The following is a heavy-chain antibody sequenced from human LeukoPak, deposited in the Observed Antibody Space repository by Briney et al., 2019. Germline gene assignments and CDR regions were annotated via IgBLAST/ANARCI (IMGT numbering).Heavy chain of an antibody. CDR1: GYTFTSYW. CDR2: IYPGDSDT. V-gene: IGHV5-51*01. J-gene: IGHJ4*02. CDR3: ARRGSGWYVDY. D-gene: IGHD6-19*01. Sequence: GESLKISCKGSGYTFTSYWIGWVRQMPGKGLEWMGIIYPGDSDTRYSPSFQGQVSISVDKSISTAYLQWSSMKASDTAMYYCARRGSGWYVDYWGQGTLVTVSS.